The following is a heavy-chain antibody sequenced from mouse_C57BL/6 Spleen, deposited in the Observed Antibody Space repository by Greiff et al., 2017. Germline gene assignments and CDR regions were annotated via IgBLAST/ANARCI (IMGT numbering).Heavy chain of an antibody. CDR1: GYAFSSSW. CDR3: ARSGSSHLYYYAMDY. D-gene: IGHD1-1*01. J-gene: IGHJ4*01. V-gene: IGHV1-82*01. CDR2: IYPGDGDT. Sequence: QVQLQQSGPELVKPGASVKISCKASGYAFSSSWMNWVKQRPGKGLEWIGRIYPGDGDTNYNGKFKGKATLTADKSSSTAYMQLSSLTSEDSAVYFCARSGSSHLYYYAMDYWGQGTSVTVSS.